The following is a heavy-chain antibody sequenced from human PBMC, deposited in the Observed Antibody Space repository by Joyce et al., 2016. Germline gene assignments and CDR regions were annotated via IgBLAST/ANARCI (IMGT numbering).Heavy chain of an antibody. CDR1: GFSFSGYW. CDR2: INTDGSST. CDR3: VRGISARPGGPNWFDP. Sequence: EVQLVESGGGLVQPGGSLRLSCAASGFSFSGYWIHWVRQAPGKGLGWVSRINTDGSSTRFADSVKGRFTISRDNAKNTRYLQMNSLRAEDTAVYYCVRGISARPGGPNWFDPWGQGTLVTVSS. J-gene: IGHJ5*02. D-gene: IGHD6-6*01. V-gene: IGHV3-74*01.